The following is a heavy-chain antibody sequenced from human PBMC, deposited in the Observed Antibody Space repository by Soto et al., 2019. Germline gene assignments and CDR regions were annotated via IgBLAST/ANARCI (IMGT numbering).Heavy chain of an antibody. J-gene: IGHJ4*02. V-gene: IGHV4-34*01. Sequence: SMPLSLPRASNGAYPSGNCRMSSCQTPGTGLEWIGEINHSGSTNYNPSLKSRVTISVDTSKNQFSLKLTSVTAADTAVYYCARDKITGLFDYWGQGTLVTVS. CDR1: GAYPSGNC. D-gene: IGHD2-8*02. CDR3: ARDKITGLFDY. CDR2: INHSGST.